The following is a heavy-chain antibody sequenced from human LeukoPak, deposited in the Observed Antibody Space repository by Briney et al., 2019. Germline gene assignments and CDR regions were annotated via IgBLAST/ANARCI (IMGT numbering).Heavy chain of an antibody. CDR1: GYTLTELS. CDR3: AADKDYYDSSGYYWAFDI. D-gene: IGHD3-22*01. CDR2: FDPEDGET. J-gene: IGHJ3*02. V-gene: IGHV1-24*01. Sequence: ASVKVSCKVSGYTLTELSMHWVRQAPGKGLEWMGGFDPEDGETIYAQKFQGRVTMTEDTSTDTAYMELSSLRSEDTAVYYCAADKDYYDSSGYYWAFDIWGQGTMVTVSS.